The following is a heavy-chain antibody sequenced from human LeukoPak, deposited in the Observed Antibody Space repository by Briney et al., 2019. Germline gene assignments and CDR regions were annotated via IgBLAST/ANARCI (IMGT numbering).Heavy chain of an antibody. V-gene: IGHV3-23*01. CDR2: ISGSGAFT. D-gene: IGHD4/OR15-4a*01. CDR1: GFTFSSYA. J-gene: IGHJ4*02. CDR3: ARRAGAYSHPYGY. Sequence: GSLRLSCAASGFTFSSYAMSWVRQAPGKGLEWVSGISGSGAFTYYADSVKGRFTISRDNSKNTLYLQMNSLRAEDTAVYYCARRAGAYSHPYGYWGQGTLVTVSS.